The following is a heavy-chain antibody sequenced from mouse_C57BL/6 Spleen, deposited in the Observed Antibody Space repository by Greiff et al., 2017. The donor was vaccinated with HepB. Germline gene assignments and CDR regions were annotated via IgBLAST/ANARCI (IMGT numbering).Heavy chain of an antibody. CDR1: GFTFSDYG. Sequence: EVMLVESGGGLVKPGGSLKLSCAASGFTFSDYGMHWVRQAPEKGLEWVAYISSGSSTIYYADTVKGRFTISRDNAKNTLFLQMTSLRSEDTAMYYCARDYYGSSLSYWYFDVWGTGTTVTVSS. V-gene: IGHV5-17*01. D-gene: IGHD1-1*01. J-gene: IGHJ1*03. CDR2: ISSGSSTI. CDR3: ARDYYGSSLSYWYFDV.